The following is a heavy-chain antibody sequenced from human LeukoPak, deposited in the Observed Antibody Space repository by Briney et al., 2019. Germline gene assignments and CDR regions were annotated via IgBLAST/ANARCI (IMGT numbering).Heavy chain of an antibody. Sequence: SGPTLVNPTQTLTLTCTFSGFSLSTSGMCVSWIRQPPGKVLEWLALIDWDDDKYYSTSLKTRLTISKDTSKNQVVLTMTNMDPVDTATYYCARIQVTTTIRGIDAFDIWGQGTMVTVSS. J-gene: IGHJ3*02. CDR1: GFSLSTSGMC. CDR2: IDWDDDK. D-gene: IGHD4-11*01. V-gene: IGHV2-70*01. CDR3: ARIQVTTTIRGIDAFDI.